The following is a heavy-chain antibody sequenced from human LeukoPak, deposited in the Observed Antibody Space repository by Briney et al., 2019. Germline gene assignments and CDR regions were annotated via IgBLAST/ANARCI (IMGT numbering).Heavy chain of an antibody. CDR3: ARSIAVGGTARFDY. J-gene: IGHJ4*02. CDR2: IRSGSTVT. Sequence: GGSLRLSCAASDFIFSSYSMTRVRQAPGKGLEWVSFIRSGSTVTYYADSVKGRFTISRDNAKNSLYLQMNSLRVEDTAVYYCARSIAVGGTARFDYWGQGTLVIVSS. CDR1: DFIFSSYS. V-gene: IGHV3-21*01. D-gene: IGHD6-19*01.